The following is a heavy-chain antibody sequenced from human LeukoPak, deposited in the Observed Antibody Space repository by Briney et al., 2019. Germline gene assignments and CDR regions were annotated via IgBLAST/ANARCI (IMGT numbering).Heavy chain of an antibody. V-gene: IGHV1-24*01. D-gene: IGHD3-10*01. CDR3: ATAPLPPMVRGVIIPAPYYGMDV. J-gene: IGHJ6*02. CDR1: GYTLTELS. CDR2: FDPEDGET. Sequence: ASVKVSCKVSGYTLTELSMHWVRQAPGKGLEWMGGFDPEDGETIYAQKFQGRVIMTEDTSTDTAYMELSSLRSEDTAVYYCATAPLPPMVRGVIIPAPYYGMDVWGQGTTVTVSS.